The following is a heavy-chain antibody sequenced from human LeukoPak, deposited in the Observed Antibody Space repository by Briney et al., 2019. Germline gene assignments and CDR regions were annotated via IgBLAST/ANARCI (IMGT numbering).Heavy chain of an antibody. J-gene: IGHJ4*02. D-gene: IGHD3-22*01. CDR1: GFTFSDFA. CDR3: AKEIYDSSGYYYVVDY. V-gene: IGHV3-23*01. Sequence: PGGSLRLSCAASGFTFSDFAMSWVRQAPGKGLEWVSAISGSGGSTYYADSVKGRFTISRDNSKNTLYLQMNSLRAEDTAVYYCAKEIYDSSGYYYVVDYWGQGTLVTVSS. CDR2: ISGSGGST.